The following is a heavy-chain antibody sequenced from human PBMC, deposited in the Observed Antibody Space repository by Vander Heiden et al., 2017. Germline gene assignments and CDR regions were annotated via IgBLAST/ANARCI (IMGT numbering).Heavy chain of an antibody. CDR2: IRGSGGST. D-gene: IGHD2-15*01. CDR1: GFTFSSYA. V-gene: IGHV3-23*01. CDR3: AKIPAVGRYGMDV. J-gene: IGHJ6*02. Sequence: EVQLLESGGGLVQPGGSLRLSCAASGFTFSSYAMSWVRQAPGKGLEWVSAIRGSGGSTYYADSVKGRFTISRDNSKNTLYLQMNSMRAEDTAVYYCAKIPAVGRYGMDVWGQGTTVTVSS.